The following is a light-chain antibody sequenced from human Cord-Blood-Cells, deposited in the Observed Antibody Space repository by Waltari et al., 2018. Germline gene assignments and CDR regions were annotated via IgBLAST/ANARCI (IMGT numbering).Light chain of an antibody. CDR2: KAS. Sequence: DIQMTQSPSTLSASVGDRVTITCRASQSISNCLAWYQQKPGKAPKLLIYKASSLERGVPSRFSGSGSGTEFTFTISSLQPDDFATYYCQQYDSYPRTFGQGTKVEIK. V-gene: IGKV1-5*03. J-gene: IGKJ1*01. CDR1: QSISNC. CDR3: QQYDSYPRT.